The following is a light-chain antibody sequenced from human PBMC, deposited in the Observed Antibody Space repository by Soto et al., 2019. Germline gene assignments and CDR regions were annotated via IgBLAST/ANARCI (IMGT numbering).Light chain of an antibody. CDR1: QSVSRY. Sequence: DVQMTQSPSSLSALVGDRVTITCRASQSVSRYLNWYQHKPGIAPKLLINAASNLRSGVPSRFSGSGSGTDFTLTIDGLQPEDFAVYYCQQSYITPPITFGQGTRLEIK. J-gene: IGKJ5*01. V-gene: IGKV1-39*01. CDR2: AAS. CDR3: QQSYITPPIT.